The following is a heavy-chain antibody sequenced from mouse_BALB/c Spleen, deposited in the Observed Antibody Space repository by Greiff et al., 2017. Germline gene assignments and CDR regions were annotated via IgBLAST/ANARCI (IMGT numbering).Heavy chain of an antibody. CDR3: ASYDYDRGDY. Sequence: VQLQQSGAELAKPGASVKMSCKASGYTFTSYWMHWVKQRPGQGLEWIGYINPSTGYTEYNQKFKDKATLTADKSSSTAYMQLSSLTSEDSAVYYCASYDYDRGDYWGQGTSVTVSS. V-gene: IGHV1-7*01. CDR1: GYTFTSYW. J-gene: IGHJ4*01. CDR2: INPSTGYT. D-gene: IGHD2-4*01.